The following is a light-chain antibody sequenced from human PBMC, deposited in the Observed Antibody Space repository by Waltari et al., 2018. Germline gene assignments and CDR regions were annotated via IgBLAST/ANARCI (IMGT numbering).Light chain of an antibody. V-gene: IGLV3-22*01. J-gene: IGLJ3*02. CDR3: VSGDEDILV. Sequence: SYELTQLPSVSVSPGQTARITCSGDVLGENFADWYRQEPGQAPVLVIYEDEKRYPGVPERFAGSTSGNTATLTISRVLTEDEADYYCVSGDEDILVFGGGTKLTVL. CDR1: VLGENF. CDR2: EDE.